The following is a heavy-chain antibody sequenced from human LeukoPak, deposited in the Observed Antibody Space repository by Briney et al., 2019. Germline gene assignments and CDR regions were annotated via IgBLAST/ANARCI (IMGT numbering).Heavy chain of an antibody. CDR1: GDSIRNYY. D-gene: IGHD2-2*01. CDR3: ARDEGYCSSTSCYYGWYFDL. CDR2: IYTSGRT. J-gene: IGHJ2*01. V-gene: IGHV4-4*07. Sequence: SETLSLTCTLSGDSIRNYYWSWIRQSAGKGMEWIGRIYTSGRTNYNPSLKSRVSMSIDTSKDQFSLKLRSVTAADTAVYYCARDEGYCSSTSCYYGWYFDLWGRGTLVTVSS.